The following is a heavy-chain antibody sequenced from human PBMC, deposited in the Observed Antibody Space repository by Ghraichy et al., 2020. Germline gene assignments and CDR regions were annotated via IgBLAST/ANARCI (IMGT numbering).Heavy chain of an antibody. D-gene: IGHD2-15*01. Sequence: SCAASGFTFSSYAMTWVRQAPGKGLEWVSSISSSGGSTFSADSVKGRFTISRDNSKNTLYLQMNSLRAEDTAVYYCAKETGGYCSGGSCRPLDYWGQGTLVTVSS. CDR3: AKETGGYCSGGSCRPLDY. V-gene: IGHV3-23*01. J-gene: IGHJ4*02. CDR2: ISSSGGST. CDR1: GFTFSSYA.